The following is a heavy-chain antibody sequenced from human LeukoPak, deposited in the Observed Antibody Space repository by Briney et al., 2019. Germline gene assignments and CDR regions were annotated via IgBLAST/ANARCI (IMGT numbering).Heavy chain of an antibody. V-gene: IGHV3-48*03. CDR3: ARDESGYSGYVRFDP. Sequence: QPGGSLRLSCAASGFTFSSYEMNWVRQAPGKELEWVSYISSSGGTIYYADSVKGRFTISRDNAKNSLYLQMNSLRAEDTAVYYCARDESGYSGYVRFDPWGQGTRVTVSS. CDR2: ISSSGGTI. J-gene: IGHJ5*02. CDR1: GFTFSSYE. D-gene: IGHD5-12*01.